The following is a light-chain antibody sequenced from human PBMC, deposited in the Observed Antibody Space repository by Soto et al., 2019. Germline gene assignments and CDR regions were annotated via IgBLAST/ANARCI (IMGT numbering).Light chain of an antibody. CDR1: SSNIWGNS. V-gene: IGLV1-51*01. J-gene: IGLJ1*01. CDR2: DDN. Sequence: QSVLTQPPSVSAAPGQKVTISCSGSSSNIWGNSVSWYQQLPGTAPKLLIYDDNKRPSGIPDRFSGSKSGTSGTLGITGFQTGDEADYYCGSLDSSLSAYVFGTGTKVTVL. CDR3: GSLDSSLSAYV.